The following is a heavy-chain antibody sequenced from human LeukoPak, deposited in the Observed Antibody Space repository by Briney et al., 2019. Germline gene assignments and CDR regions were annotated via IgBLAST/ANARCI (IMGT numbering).Heavy chain of an antibody. Sequence: SETRSLTCTVSGGSISSSSYYWGWIRQPPGKGLEWIGSMYHSGSTYYNPSLKSPVTISVDTSKNQFSLNLSSVTAAVTAMYYCTRRHGDYPYSFDYWGQGTLVTVSS. CDR3: TRRHGDYPYSFDY. J-gene: IGHJ4*02. CDR2: MYHSGST. V-gene: IGHV4-39*07. CDR1: GGSISSSSYY. D-gene: IGHD4-17*01.